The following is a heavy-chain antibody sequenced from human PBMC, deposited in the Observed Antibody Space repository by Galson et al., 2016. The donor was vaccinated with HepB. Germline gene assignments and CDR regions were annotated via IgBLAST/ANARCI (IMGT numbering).Heavy chain of an antibody. J-gene: IGHJ4*02. CDR1: GGSVNRYC. CDR3: ARTPPPYYVDY. CDR2: ISYIGST. V-gene: IGHV4-59*06. Sequence: SETLSLTCTVSGGSVNRYCWNWIRQPPGQGLEWIGYISYIGSTYYNPSLKSRVTISVDTSKNQFSLKLSSVTAADTAVYYCARTPPPYYVDYWGQGTLVTVSS.